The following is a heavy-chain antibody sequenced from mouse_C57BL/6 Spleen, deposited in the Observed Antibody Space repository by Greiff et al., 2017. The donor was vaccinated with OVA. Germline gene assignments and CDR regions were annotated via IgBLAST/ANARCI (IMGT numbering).Heavy chain of an antibody. CDR2: IRNKANGYTT. CDR3: ASHYYGSSEDWYFDV. Sequence: EVKLMESGGGLVQPGGSLSLSCAASGFTFTDYYMSWVRQPPGKALEWLGFIRNKANGYTTEYSASVKGRFTISRDNSQSILYLQMNALRAEDSATYYCASHYYGSSEDWYFDVWGTGTTVTVSS. J-gene: IGHJ1*03. V-gene: IGHV7-3*01. D-gene: IGHD1-1*01. CDR1: GFTFTDYY.